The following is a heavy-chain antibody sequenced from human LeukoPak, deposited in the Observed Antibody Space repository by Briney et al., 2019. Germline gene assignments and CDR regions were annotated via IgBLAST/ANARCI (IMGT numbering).Heavy chain of an antibody. CDR1: GFTFSSYA. Sequence: PGGSLRLSCAASGFTFSSYAMSWVRQAPGKGLEWVSGISGSGGNTYYVDSVKGRFTISRDNSRNTLYLQMNNLRAEDTAVYYCAKDALISYRGAWSQPDYWGQGTLVTVSS. CDR2: ISGSGGNT. D-gene: IGHD2/OR15-2a*01. J-gene: IGHJ4*02. V-gene: IGHV3-23*01. CDR3: AKDALISYRGAWSQPDY.